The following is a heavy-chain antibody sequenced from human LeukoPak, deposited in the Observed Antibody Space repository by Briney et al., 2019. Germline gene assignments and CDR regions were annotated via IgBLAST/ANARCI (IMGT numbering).Heavy chain of an antibody. V-gene: IGHV4-34*01. CDR3: ARGRGSVTMVRGVSPYYYYGMDV. CDR1: GGSFSGYY. D-gene: IGHD3-10*01. J-gene: IGHJ6*02. Sequence: PSETLSLTCAVYGGSFSGYYWSWIRQPPGKGLEWIGEINHSGSTNYNPSLKSRVTISVDTSKNQFSLKLSSVTAADTAVYYCARGRGSVTMVRGVSPYYYYGMDVWGQGTTVTVSS. CDR2: INHSGST.